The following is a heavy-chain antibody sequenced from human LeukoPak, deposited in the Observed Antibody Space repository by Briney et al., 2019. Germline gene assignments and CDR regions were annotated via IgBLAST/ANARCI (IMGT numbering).Heavy chain of an antibody. J-gene: IGHJ4*02. V-gene: IGHV4-59*12. D-gene: IGHD6-13*01. CDR2: IYYSGST. CDR1: GGSISSYY. Sequence: SETLSLACTVSGGSISSYYWSWIRQPPGKGLEWIGYIYYSGSTNYNPSLKSRVTISVDTSKNQFSLKLSSVTAADTAVYYCARDHSSSWYGVDYWGQGTLVTVSS. CDR3: ARDHSSSWYGVDY.